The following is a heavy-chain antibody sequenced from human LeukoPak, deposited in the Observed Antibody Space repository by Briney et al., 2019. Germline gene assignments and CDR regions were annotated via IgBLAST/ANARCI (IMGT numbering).Heavy chain of an antibody. D-gene: IGHD3-22*01. CDR3: ARRSGYYDGYFDY. Sequence: GGSLRLSCAASGFTFSSYSMNWVRQAPGKGLEWVSSISSSSSYIYYADSVMGRFTISRDNSKNTLYFQMNSLRAEDTAVYYCARRSGYYDGYFDYWGQGTLVTVSS. CDR1: GFTFSSYS. V-gene: IGHV3-21*04. CDR2: ISSSSSYI. J-gene: IGHJ4*02.